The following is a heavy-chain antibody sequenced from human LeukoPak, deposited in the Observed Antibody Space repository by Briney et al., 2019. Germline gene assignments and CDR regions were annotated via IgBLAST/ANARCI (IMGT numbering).Heavy chain of an antibody. Sequence: SETLSLTCAVYGGSFSGYYWSWIRQPPGKGLERIGEINHSGSTNYNPSLKSRVTISVDTSKNQFSLKLSSVTAADTAVYYCASSVGNTAIDYWGQGTLVTVSS. V-gene: IGHV4-34*01. J-gene: IGHJ4*02. D-gene: IGHD5-18*01. CDR1: GGSFSGYY. CDR3: ASSVGNTAIDY. CDR2: INHSGST.